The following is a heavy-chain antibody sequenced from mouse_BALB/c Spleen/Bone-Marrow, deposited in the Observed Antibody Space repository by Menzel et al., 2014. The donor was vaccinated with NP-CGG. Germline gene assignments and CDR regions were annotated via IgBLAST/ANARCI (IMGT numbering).Heavy chain of an antibody. CDR1: GYTFTSYW. V-gene: IGHV1S22*01. J-gene: IGHJ4*01. D-gene: IGHD1-1*01. CDR3: TRSPITTVVAETMDY. Sequence: LKESGSELVRPGASVKLSCKASGYTFTSYWMHWVKQRPGQGPEWIGNIYPGSGSTNYDEKFKSKATLTVDTSSSTAYMQLSSLTSEDSAVYYYTRSPITTVVAETMDYWGQGTSVIVSS. CDR2: IYPGSGST.